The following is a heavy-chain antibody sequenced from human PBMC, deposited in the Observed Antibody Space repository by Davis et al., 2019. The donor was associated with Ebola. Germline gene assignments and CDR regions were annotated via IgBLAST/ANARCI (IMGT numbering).Heavy chain of an antibody. J-gene: IGHJ4*02. CDR3: ARGRPWLWVASPLRFDY. CDR1: GYPFTSSG. Sequence: ASVKVSCKASGYPFTSSGVTWVRQAPGQGLEWVGWISPHNGNTNYAQKFQDRVTITADESTSTAYLELSSLRSDDTAVYYCARGRPWLWVASPLRFDYWGQGTLVIVSS. CDR2: ISPHNGNT. D-gene: IGHD5-12*01. V-gene: IGHV1-18*04.